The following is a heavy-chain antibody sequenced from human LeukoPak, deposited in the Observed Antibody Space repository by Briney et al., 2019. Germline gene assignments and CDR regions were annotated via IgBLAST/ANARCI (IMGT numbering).Heavy chain of an antibody. D-gene: IGHD2-2*01. Sequence: SETLSLTCAVSGGSISSSNWWSWVRQPPGKGLEWIGEIYHSGSTNYNPSLKSRVTISVDTSKNQFSLKLSSVTAADTAVYYCAGLRVVPAAPGGYFDYWGQGTLVTVSS. V-gene: IGHV4-4*02. CDR2: IYHSGST. J-gene: IGHJ4*02. CDR3: AGLRVVPAAPGGYFDY. CDR1: GGSISSSNW.